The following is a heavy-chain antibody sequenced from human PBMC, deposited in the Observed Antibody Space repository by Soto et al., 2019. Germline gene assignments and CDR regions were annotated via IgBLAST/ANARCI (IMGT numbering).Heavy chain of an antibody. CDR1: GYSISSSNW. CDR2: IYYSGST. J-gene: IGHJ6*02. CDR3: ARTRVKNYYYSGMDV. V-gene: IGHV4-28*01. Sequence: QVQLQESGPGLVKPSDTLSLTCAVSGYSISSSNWWGWIRQPPGKGLEWIGYIYYSGSTYYNPSLKRRVTRSVDTSKNQFSLKLSSVTAVDTAVYYCARTRVKNYYYSGMDVWGQGTTVTVSS. D-gene: IGHD3-22*01.